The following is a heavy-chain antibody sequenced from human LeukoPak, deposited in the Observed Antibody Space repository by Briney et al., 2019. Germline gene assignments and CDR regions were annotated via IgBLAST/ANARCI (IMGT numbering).Heavy chain of an antibody. V-gene: IGHV1-2*02. CDR2: INSNSGGT. Sequence: GASVKVSCKASGYTFTGYYMHWVRQAPGQGLEWMGWINSNSGGTNYAQKFQGRVTMTRDTSISTAYMELSRLRSDDTAVYYCARAPPVVPAAMYGYWGQGTLVTVSS. D-gene: IGHD2-2*01. CDR1: GYTFTGYY. CDR3: ARAPPVVPAAMYGY. J-gene: IGHJ4*02.